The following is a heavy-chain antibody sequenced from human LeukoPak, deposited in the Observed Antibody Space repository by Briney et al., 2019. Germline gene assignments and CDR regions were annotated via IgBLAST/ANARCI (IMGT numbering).Heavy chain of an antibody. D-gene: IGHD2-2*03. CDR2: ISGSGGST. V-gene: IGHV3-23*01. J-gene: IGHJ4*02. CDR3: ARDLDIVVVPAATNVD. Sequence: GGSLRLSCTASGFKFDDYGMTWVRQAPGKGLEWVSAISGSGGSTYYADSVKGRFTISRDNSKNTLYLQMNSLRAEDTAVYYCARDLDIVVVPAATNVDWGQGTLVTVSS. CDR1: GFKFDDYG.